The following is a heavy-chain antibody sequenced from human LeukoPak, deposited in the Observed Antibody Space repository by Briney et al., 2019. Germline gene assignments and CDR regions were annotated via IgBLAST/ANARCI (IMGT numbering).Heavy chain of an antibody. D-gene: IGHD1-26*01. Sequence: PGGSLRLSCAASGFTFRRYGMSWVRQAPEKGLEWVSAISGSGSSTYNADSVKGRFTISRDNSKNTLYLQMNSLRAEDTAVYYCAKNPATKLLGSPPGYWGQGTLVTVSS. CDR1: GFTFRRYG. CDR2: ISGSGSST. J-gene: IGHJ4*02. V-gene: IGHV3-23*01. CDR3: AKNPATKLLGSPPGY.